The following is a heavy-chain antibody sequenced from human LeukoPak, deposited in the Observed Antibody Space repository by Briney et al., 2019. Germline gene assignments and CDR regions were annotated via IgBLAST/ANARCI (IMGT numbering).Heavy chain of an antibody. Sequence: SEALSLTCTVSGGSISSYYWSWIRQPPGKGLEWIGYIYDSGSTNYNPSLKSRVTISVDTSKNQFSLKLSSVTAADTAVYYCARVGGTNYYYYGMDVWGQGTTVTVSS. CDR1: GGSISSYY. D-gene: IGHD1-1*01. CDR3: ARVGGTNYYYYGMDV. CDR2: IYDSGST. V-gene: IGHV4-59*01. J-gene: IGHJ6*02.